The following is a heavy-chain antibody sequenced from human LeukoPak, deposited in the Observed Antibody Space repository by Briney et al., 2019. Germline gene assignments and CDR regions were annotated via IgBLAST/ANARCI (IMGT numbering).Heavy chain of an antibody. CDR1: GYTFTSYD. J-gene: IGHJ4*02. V-gene: IGHV1-8*01. D-gene: IGHD6-19*01. Sequence: ASVKVSCKASGYTFTSYDINWVRQATGQGPEWMRWMNPNSGNTGYAQKFQGRVTMTRNTSISTAYMELSSLRSEDTAVYYCASWPIVAGNGGYWGQGTLVTVSS. CDR3: ASWPIVAGNGGY. CDR2: MNPNSGNT.